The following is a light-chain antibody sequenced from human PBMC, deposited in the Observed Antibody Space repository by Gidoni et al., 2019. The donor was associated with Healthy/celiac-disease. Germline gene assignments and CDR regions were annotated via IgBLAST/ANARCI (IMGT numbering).Light chain of an antibody. CDR3: QQYGSSPHT. CDR1: QIVSSSY. CDR2: GAS. J-gene: IGKJ1*01. V-gene: IGKV3-20*01. Sequence: EIVLTQSRGTLSLSPGERATLSCRASQIVSSSYLAWYQQKPGQAPRLLIYGASSRATGIPDRFSGSGSGTDFTLTISRLEPEDFAVYYCQQYGSSPHTFGQGTKVEIK.